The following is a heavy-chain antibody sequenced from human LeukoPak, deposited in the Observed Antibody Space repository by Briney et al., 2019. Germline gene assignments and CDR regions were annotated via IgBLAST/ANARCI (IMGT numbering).Heavy chain of an antibody. J-gene: IGHJ5*02. Sequence: ASETLSLTCTVSGGSISSYYWSWIRQPAGKGLEWIGRIYTSGSTNYNPSLKSRVTMSVDTSKNQFSLKLSSVTAADTAVYYCARDKEYDILTDQHWFDPWGQGTLVTVSS. D-gene: IGHD3-9*01. V-gene: IGHV4-4*07. CDR2: IYTSGST. CDR1: GGSISSYY. CDR3: ARDKEYDILTDQHWFDP.